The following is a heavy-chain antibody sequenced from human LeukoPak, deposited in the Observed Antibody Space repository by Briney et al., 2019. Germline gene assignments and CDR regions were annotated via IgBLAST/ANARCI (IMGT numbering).Heavy chain of an antibody. CDR1: GYTLNSYA. D-gene: IGHD5-18*01. J-gene: IGHJ6*03. Sequence: GGSLRLSCAASGYTLNSYAMRWARQAPGKGLEWVSAISGSGGSTYYADSVKGRFTISRDNSKNTLYLQMNSLRAEDTAVYYCPSTARLAPGYYYYYMDVWGKGTTVTVSS. CDR3: PSTARLAPGYYYYYMDV. V-gene: IGHV3-23*01. CDR2: ISGSGGST.